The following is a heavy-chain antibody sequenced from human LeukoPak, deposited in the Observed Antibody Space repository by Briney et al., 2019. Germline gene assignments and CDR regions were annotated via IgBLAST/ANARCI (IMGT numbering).Heavy chain of an antibody. D-gene: IGHD3-3*01. CDR3: VKDQGECPGSRCYLRFLEY. CDR1: GFNFRFYG. Sequence: GWYLLLSCAATGFNFRFYGLHWVRQAPGKGLEWVTFLRYDQSSTGYAESVQGRFANSKDNSKNTVYLHMNSLRVKDTALYFCVKDQGECPGSRCYLRFLEYWGQGTLVIVSS. J-gene: IGHJ4*02. V-gene: IGHV3-30*02. CDR2: LRYDQSST.